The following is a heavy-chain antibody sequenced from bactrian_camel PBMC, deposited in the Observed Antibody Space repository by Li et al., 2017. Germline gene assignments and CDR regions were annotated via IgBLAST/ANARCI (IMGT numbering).Heavy chain of an antibody. V-gene: IGHV3S54*01. CDR2: IHAAGRYT. CDR3: AATNPFAAVVTWELGAFEL. CDR1: GYTSSINC. J-gene: IGHJ4*01. Sequence: VQLVESGGGSVQAGGSLRLSCAASGYTSSINCMGWFRQVPGKEREGVAAIHAAGRYTTYADSVKGRASISKDNAKSTLALRVNSLKSEDTALYYCAATNPFAAVVTWELGAFELWGKGTQVTVS. D-gene: IGHD2*01.